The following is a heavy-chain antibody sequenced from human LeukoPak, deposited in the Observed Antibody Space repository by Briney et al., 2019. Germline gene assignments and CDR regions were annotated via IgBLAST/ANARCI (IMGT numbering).Heavy chain of an antibody. CDR2: IYYSGST. V-gene: IGHV4-39*07. Sequence: PSETLSLTCTVSGGSISSSSYYWGWIRRPPGKGLEWIGSIYYSGSTYYNPSLKSRVTISVDTPKNQFSLKLGSVTAADTAVYYCASIYDYGGNWGQGTLVTVSS. CDR1: GGSISSSSYY. J-gene: IGHJ4*02. CDR3: ASIYDYGGN. D-gene: IGHD4-23*01.